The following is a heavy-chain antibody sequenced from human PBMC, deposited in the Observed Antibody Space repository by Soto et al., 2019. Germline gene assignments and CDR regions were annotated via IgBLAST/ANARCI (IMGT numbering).Heavy chain of an antibody. V-gene: IGHV1-2*02. CDR2: INPNSGGT. J-gene: IGHJ4*02. D-gene: IGHD6-13*01. CDR1: GYTFTGYY. CDR3: ARGGSSWYSAFDY. Sequence: ASVKVSCKASGYTFTGYYMHGVRQAPGQGLECMVWINPNSGGTNYAQKFLGRVTMTRDTSISTAYMELSRLRSDDTAVYYCARGGSSWYSAFDYWGQGTLVTVYS.